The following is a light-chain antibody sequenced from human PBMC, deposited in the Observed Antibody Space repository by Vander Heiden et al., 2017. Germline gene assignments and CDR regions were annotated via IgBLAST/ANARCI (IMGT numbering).Light chain of an antibody. CDR2: LGS. Sequence: DLVMTQSPLSLPVTPGEPASISCRSSPSLLHSNGYNYLDWYLQKPGQSPQLLIYLGSNRASGVPDRFSGSGSGTDFTLKISRVEAEDVGVYYCMQALQTTWTFGQGTKVEIK. V-gene: IGKV2-28*01. CDR1: PSLLHSNGYNY. CDR3: MQALQTTWT. J-gene: IGKJ1*01.